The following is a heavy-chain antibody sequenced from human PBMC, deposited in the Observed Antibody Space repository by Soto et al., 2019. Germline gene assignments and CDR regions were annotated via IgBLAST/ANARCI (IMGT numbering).Heavy chain of an antibody. Sequence: SETLSLTCAVYGGSFSGNYWTWIRQPPGKGLEWIAEIHHSGSTNYNPSLKSRLTISVDTSNNQLSLKLTSVTAADTAVYYCGRVYYPPIYYSYCGMEGGGKGPRLT. J-gene: IGHJ6*04. V-gene: IGHV4-34*01. CDR2: IHHSGST. CDR1: GGSFSGNY. CDR3: GRVYYPPIYYSYCGMEG. D-gene: IGHD3-22*01.